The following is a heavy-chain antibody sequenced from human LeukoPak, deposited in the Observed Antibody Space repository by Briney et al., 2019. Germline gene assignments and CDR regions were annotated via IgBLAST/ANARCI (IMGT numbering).Heavy chain of an antibody. Sequence: GGSLRLSCAASGFTFSSSAMHWVRQAPGKGLEWVAVISYDGSKTSYADSVKGRFTISRDDSRNTLFLQTDSLRTGDTAVYYCARDTGRSGTYFSYWGQGTLVTVSS. D-gene: IGHD3-10*01. CDR1: GFTFSSSA. CDR3: ARDTGRSGTYFSY. CDR2: ISYDGSKT. J-gene: IGHJ4*02. V-gene: IGHV3-30*04.